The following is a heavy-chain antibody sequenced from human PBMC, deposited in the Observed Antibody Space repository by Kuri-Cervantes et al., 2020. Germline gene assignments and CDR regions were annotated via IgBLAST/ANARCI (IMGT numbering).Heavy chain of an antibody. J-gene: IGHJ4*02. CDR1: GFTFSSYA. V-gene: IGHV3-23*01. D-gene: IGHD6-13*01. CDR2: ISGSGSST. Sequence: GGSLRLFCAASGFTFSSYAMSWVRQAPGKGLEWVSTISGSGSSTYYVDSVKGRFTISRDDSKNMLYLQMNSLRAEDTAVYYCAKLSPAAGTGYWGQGTLVTVSS. CDR3: AKLSPAAGTGY.